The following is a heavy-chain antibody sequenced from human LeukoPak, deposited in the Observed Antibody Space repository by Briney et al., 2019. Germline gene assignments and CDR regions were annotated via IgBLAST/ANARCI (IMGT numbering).Heavy chain of an antibody. CDR3: TRDLPYSSSWESIDY. D-gene: IGHD6-13*01. J-gene: IGHJ4*02. CDR2: ISAYNGNT. Sequence: ASVKVSCKASGYTFTSYGISWVRQAPGQGPEWMGWISAYNGNTRYAQNLQGRVTMTTDTSTSTAYMELRSLRSDDTAVYYCTRDLPYSSSWESIDYWGQGTLVTVSS. V-gene: IGHV1-18*01. CDR1: GYTFTSYG.